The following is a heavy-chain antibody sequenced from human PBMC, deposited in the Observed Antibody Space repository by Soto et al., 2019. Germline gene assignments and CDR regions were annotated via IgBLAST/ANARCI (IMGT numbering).Heavy chain of an antibody. Sequence: QVQLVQSGAEVKKPGASVKVSCTASGYTFRSYDIHWVRQATGQGLEWMGWVNPNTGNTGYAQRFQGRVTMTRDMSKSTAYMELIHLTSGDTTIYYGARAYGAGSFDFWGPGTLVSVSS. J-gene: IGHJ5*01. D-gene: IGHD3-10*01. V-gene: IGHV1-8*01. CDR3: ARAYGAGSFDF. CDR2: VNPNTGNT. CDR1: GYTFRSYD.